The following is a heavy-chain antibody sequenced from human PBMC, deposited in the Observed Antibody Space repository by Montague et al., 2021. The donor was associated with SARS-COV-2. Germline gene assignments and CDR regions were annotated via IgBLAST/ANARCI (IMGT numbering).Heavy chain of an antibody. V-gene: IGHV6-1*01. CDR1: GDSVSSNSAT. CDR3: TSGREGNYNVMDV. Sequence: CAISGDSVSSNSATWNWVRQSPSRGLEWLGRTYYRSKWYNDYAVSVRGRVTINPDTSKNQLSLQLNSVTPEDTVIYYCTSGREGNYNVMDVWGQGTTVTVSS. CDR2: TYYRSKWYN. J-gene: IGHJ6*02. D-gene: IGHD1-1*01.